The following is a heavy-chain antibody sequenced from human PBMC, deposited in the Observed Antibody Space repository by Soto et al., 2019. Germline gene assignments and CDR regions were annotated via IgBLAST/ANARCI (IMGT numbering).Heavy chain of an antibody. V-gene: IGHV2-5*01. J-gene: IGHJ2*01. Sequence: QITLKESGPTLVKPTQTLTLTCTFSGFSLSTSGVGVGWIRQPPGKALEWLALIYWNDDKRYSPSLKSRLTITKDTSKIRVVLTMTNMDPVDTATYYCAHRGDDYDYVWGSYRHYWYFDLWGRGTLVTVSS. CDR2: IYWNDDK. CDR1: GFSLSTSGVG. D-gene: IGHD3-16*02. CDR3: AHRGDDYDYVWGSYRHYWYFDL.